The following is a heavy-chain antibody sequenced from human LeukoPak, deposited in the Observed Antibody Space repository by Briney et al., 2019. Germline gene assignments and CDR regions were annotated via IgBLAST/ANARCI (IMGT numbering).Heavy chain of an antibody. D-gene: IGHD2-2*01. V-gene: IGHV1-18*01. Sequence: ASVKVSCKACGYTFTRYGISGVRQARGKGLEGMGWISSCNDNTHYVQKLRGRVTMTTDTSTSTAYMELRSLRSDDTAVYYCARDNGDIVVVPAAGNWFDPWGQGTLVTVSS. J-gene: IGHJ5*02. CDR3: ARDNGDIVVVPAAGNWFDP. CDR1: GYTFTRYG. CDR2: ISSCNDNT.